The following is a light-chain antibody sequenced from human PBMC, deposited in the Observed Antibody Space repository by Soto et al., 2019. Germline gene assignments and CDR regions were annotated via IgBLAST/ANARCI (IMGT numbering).Light chain of an antibody. V-gene: IGKV3-15*01. CDR1: QSVSSN. CDR3: QQYNNWPPVYT. Sequence: IVMTQSPATLSVSPRERATLSCRASQSVSSNLAWYQQKPGQAPRLLIYGASTRATGIPARFSGSGSGTEFTLTISSLQSEDFAVYYCQQYNNWPPVYTFGQGTRLEIK. CDR2: GAS. J-gene: IGKJ2*01.